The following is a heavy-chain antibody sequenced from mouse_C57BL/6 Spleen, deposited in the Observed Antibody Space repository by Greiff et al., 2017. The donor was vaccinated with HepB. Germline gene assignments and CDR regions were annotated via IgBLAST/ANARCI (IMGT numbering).Heavy chain of an antibody. D-gene: IGHD1-1*01. J-gene: IGHJ1*03. CDR3: TDYGSSYGYFDV. V-gene: IGHV14-1*01. CDR2: IDPEDGET. Sequence: EVQLQQSGAELVRPGASVKLSCTASGFNIKDYYMHWVKQRPEQGLEWIGRIDPEDGETEYAPKFQGKATMTADTSSNTAYLQLSSLTSEDTAVYYCTDYGSSYGYFDVWGTGTTVTVSS. CDR1: GFNIKDYY.